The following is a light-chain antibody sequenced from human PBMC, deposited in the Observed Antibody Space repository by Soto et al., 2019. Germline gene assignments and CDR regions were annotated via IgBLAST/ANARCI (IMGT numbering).Light chain of an antibody. CDR1: QSISSN. CDR2: RTS. CDR3: QQYNNGPRDT. V-gene: IGKV3-15*01. J-gene: IGKJ4*01. Sequence: EIVMTQSPATLSVSTGDRATLSCRASQSISSNLAWYQQKPVQAPRLLMFRTSSRATGFPARFSGSGSGTEFNLTISSLQSEDFGVYYCQQYNNGPRDTFGGGTKVDIK.